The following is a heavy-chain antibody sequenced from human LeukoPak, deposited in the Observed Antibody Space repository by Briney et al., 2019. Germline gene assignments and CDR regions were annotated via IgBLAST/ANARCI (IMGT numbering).Heavy chain of an antibody. J-gene: IGHJ4*02. Sequence: ARSLRLSCAASGFTFSSYGMHWDRQAPGKGLEWVAIISYDGSNKYYTDSVKGRLTTSRDNSKNTLYLQMNSLRAEDTAVYYCAKAYYGGNSFIDYWGQGTLVTVSS. V-gene: IGHV3-30*18. CDR2: ISYDGSNK. CDR1: GFTFSSYG. D-gene: IGHD4-23*01. CDR3: AKAYYGGNSFIDY.